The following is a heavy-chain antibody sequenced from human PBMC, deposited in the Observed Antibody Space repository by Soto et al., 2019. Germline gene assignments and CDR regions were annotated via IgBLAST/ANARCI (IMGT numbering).Heavy chain of an antibody. J-gene: IGHJ4*02. CDR2: IFYSGST. CDR1: GGSITNSGYY. CDR3: ARTPDSSGYYFDY. D-gene: IGHD3-22*01. V-gene: IGHV4-39*01. Sequence: QLQLQESGPGLEKPWETLSLTCTVSGGSITNSGYYWGWVRQPPGKGLEWIGSIFYSGSTHYKPSLQSRVTISGDTSKNQFSLKLSSVTAADTAVYYCARTPDSSGYYFDYWGQGTLVTVSS.